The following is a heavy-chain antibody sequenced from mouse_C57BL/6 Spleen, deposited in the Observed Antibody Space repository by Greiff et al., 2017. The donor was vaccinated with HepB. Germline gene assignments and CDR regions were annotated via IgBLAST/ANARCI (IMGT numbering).Heavy chain of an antibody. J-gene: IGHJ3*01. CDR1: GFSLTSYG. CDR3: ARGARFAY. V-gene: IGHV2-2*01. D-gene: IGHD3-1*01. Sequence: VQRVESGPGLVQPSQSLSITCTVSGFSLTSYGVHWVRQSPGKGLEWLGVIWSGGSTDYNAAFISRLSISKDNSKSQVFFKMNSLQADDTAIYYCARGARFAYWGQGTLVIGSA. CDR2: IWSGGST.